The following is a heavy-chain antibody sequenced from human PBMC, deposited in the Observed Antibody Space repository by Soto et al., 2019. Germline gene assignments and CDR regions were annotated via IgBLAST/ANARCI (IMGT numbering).Heavy chain of an antibody. CDR3: AKTWDDSSGYYPNWFDP. J-gene: IGHJ5*02. Sequence: GESLKISCAASGFTFSSYAMSWVRQAPGKGLEWVSAISGSGGSTYYADSVKGRFTISRDNSKNTLYLQMNSLRAEDTAVYYCAKTWDDSSGYYPNWFDPWGQGTLVTVSS. V-gene: IGHV3-23*01. CDR1: GFTFSSYA. D-gene: IGHD3-22*01. CDR2: ISGSGGST.